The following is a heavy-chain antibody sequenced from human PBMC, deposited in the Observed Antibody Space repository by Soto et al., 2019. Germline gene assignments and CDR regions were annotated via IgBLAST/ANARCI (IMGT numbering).Heavy chain of an antibody. V-gene: IGHV4-4*07. CDR1: GGSISSYY. J-gene: IGHJ2*01. CDR3: ARGPSIAARNWYFDL. D-gene: IGHD6-6*01. Sequence: QVQLQESGPGLVKPSETLSLTCTVSGGSISSYYWSWIRQPAGEGLEWIGRIYTSGSTNYNPSLKSRVTMSVDTSKNQFSLKLSSVTAADTAVYYCARGPSIAARNWYFDLWGRGTLVTVSS. CDR2: IYTSGST.